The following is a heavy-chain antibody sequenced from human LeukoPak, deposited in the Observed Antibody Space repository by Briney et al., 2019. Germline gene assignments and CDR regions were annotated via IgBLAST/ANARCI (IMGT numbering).Heavy chain of an antibody. V-gene: IGHV3-23*01. CDR1: GFSFSSYA. CDR3: AKDRTSTPYYFES. Sequence: GGSLRLSCAASGFSFSSYAMSWVRRAPGKGLEWVSAISGSGDNTYYADSMRGRFTISRDNSKNTLFLQVKSLRAEDTAVYFCAKDRTSTPYYFESWGRGTRVTVSS. D-gene: IGHD2-15*01. CDR2: ISGSGDNT. J-gene: IGHJ4*02.